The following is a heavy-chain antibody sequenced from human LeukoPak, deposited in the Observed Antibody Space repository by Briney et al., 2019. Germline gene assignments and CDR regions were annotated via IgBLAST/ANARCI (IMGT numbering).Heavy chain of an antibody. D-gene: IGHD3-22*01. CDR3: ARDLPQIEY. CDR2: INWNGGST. CDR1: GFTFDEYD. J-gene: IGHJ4*02. Sequence: PGGSLRLSCAASGFTFDEYDMNWGRHAPGKGLEWVSGINWNGGSTGYADSVKGRFTISRDNAKNSLYLQMNSLRAEDTALYYCARDLPQIEYWGQGTLVTVSS. V-gene: IGHV3-20*04.